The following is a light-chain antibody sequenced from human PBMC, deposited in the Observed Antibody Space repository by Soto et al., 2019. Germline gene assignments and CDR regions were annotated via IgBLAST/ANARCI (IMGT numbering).Light chain of an antibody. CDR3: QQLNSYPP. CDR2: AAS. V-gene: IGKV1-9*01. Sequence: DIQLTQSPSFLSASVGDRDTITCRASQGISSYLAWYQQKPGKAPKLLIYAASTLQSGVPSRFSGSGSGTQFTLTISILQPEDFATYYCQQLNSYPPFGQGTRLEIK. CDR1: QGISSY. J-gene: IGKJ5*01.